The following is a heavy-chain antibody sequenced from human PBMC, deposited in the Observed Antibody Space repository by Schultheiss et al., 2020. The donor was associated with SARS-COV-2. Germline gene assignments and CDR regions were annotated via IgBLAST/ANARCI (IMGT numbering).Heavy chain of an antibody. J-gene: IGHJ4*02. D-gene: IGHD4-11*01. CDR1: GGTFSSYA. Sequence: SVKVSCKASGGTFSSYAISWVRQAPGQGLEWMGRIIPIFGIANYAQKFQGRVTMTRDTSTSTVYMELSSLRSEDTAVYYCARDWGSTVTTSFDYWGQGTLVTVSS. V-gene: IGHV1-69*04. CDR3: ARDWGSTVTTSFDY. CDR2: IIPIFGIA.